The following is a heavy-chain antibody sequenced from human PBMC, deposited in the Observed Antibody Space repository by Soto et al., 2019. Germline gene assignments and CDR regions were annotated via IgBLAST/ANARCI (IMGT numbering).Heavy chain of an antibody. CDR1: GFTFSSYW. D-gene: IGHD3-22*01. V-gene: IGHV3-74*01. CDR2: INSDGSST. CDR3: RGLYYYDSSGYYRGAFDX. J-gene: IGHJ3*02. Sequence: GGSLRLSCAASGFTFSSYWMHWVRQAPGKGLVWVSRINSDGSSTSYADSVKGRFTISIDNAKNTLYLQMNSLRAEDTAVYYCRGLYYYDSSGYYRGAFDXWGQGTMVTVS.